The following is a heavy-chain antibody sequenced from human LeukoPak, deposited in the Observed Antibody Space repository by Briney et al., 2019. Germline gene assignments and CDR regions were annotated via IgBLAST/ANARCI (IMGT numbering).Heavy chain of an antibody. CDR3: TQSNY. CDR2: IRSKADNYAT. J-gene: IGHJ4*02. V-gene: IGHV3-73*01. Sequence: PGGSLRLSCAASGFTFSGSPILWVRQASGKGLEWVGRIRSKADNYATAYAASVQGRCTISRDDSKNTAYPQLNSLKTEDTAMYYCTQSNYWGQGALVTVSS. CDR1: GFTFSGSP.